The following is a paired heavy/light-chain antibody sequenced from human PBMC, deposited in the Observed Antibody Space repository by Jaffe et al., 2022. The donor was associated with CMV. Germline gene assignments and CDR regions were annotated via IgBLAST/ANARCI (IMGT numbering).Heavy chain of an antibody. J-gene: IGHJ4*02. Sequence: HVQLQESGPGLVKPSQTLSLTCTVSDGSIYGGNYYWNWIRQHPGEGLEWIGYISHSGSTFYSPSLKSRVTISAGTSENQFSLKLTSVTAADTAVYYCARGGWGYCAGGTCPFEFWGQGVLVTVSS. D-gene: IGHD2-8*02. CDR1: DGSIYGGNYY. CDR2: ISHSGST. CDR3: ARGGWGYCAGGTCPFEF. V-gene: IGHV4-31*03.
Light chain of an antibody. CDR1: QSVPSND. CDR2: GAS. Sequence: EIVLTQSPGTLSLSPGERATLSCRASQSVPSNDLAWYQQKPGQAPRLLIFGASRRASGNPDRFSGSGSGTDFTLTISRLEPEDFAVYYCQQYGGSLPLTFGQGTRLEIK. CDR3: QQYGGSLPLT. V-gene: IGKV3-20*01. J-gene: IGKJ5*01.